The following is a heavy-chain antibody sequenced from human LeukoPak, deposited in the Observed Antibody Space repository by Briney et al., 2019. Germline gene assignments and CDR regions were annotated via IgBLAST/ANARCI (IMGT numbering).Heavy chain of an antibody. J-gene: IGHJ4*02. CDR2: IYYSGST. CDR1: GGSISSSSYY. Sequence: SETLSLTCTVSGGSISSSSYYWGGIANPPGKGLEWIGSIYYSGSTYYNPSLKSRVTISVDTSKNQFSLKLSSVTAADTAVYYCARGALVLSVFDYWGQGTLVTVSS. V-gene: IGHV4-39*07. D-gene: IGHD6-6*01. CDR3: ARGALVLSVFDY.